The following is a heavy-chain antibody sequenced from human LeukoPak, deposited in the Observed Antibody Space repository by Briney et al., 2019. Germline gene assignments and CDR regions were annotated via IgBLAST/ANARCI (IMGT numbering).Heavy chain of an antibody. V-gene: IGHV3-30*04. D-gene: IGHD3-22*01. Sequence: GGSLRLSCAASGFTFSSYAMHWVRQAPGKWLEWVAVISYDGSNKYYADSVKGRFTISRDNSKNTLYLQMNSLRAEDTAVYYCARGGNTMIVVVTLFDYWGQGTLVTVSS. CDR3: ARGGNTMIVVVTLFDY. CDR2: ISYDGSNK. J-gene: IGHJ4*02. CDR1: GFTFSSYA.